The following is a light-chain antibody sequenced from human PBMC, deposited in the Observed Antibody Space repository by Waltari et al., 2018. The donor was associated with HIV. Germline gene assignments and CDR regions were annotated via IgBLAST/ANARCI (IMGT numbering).Light chain of an antibody. CDR2: HVS. J-gene: IGLJ2*01. V-gene: IGLV2-14*03. Sequence: QSALTQPASVSGSPGQSITISCTGTSSDVGGYNYVSWYHQHPGKAPKLMIYHVSKRPSGVTKRFSGTKSGNTASLTISGLQAADDAHYYCTSDTSSNTLVIVGGGTKLTVL. CDR3: TSDTSSNTLVI. CDR1: SSDVGGYNY.